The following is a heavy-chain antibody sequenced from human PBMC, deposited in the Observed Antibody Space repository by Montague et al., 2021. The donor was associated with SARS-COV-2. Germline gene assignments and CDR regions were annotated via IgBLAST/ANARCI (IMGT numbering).Heavy chain of an antibody. J-gene: IGHJ5*02. CDR3: ARTLHDYIWGSYRSPYWFDP. V-gene: IGHV4-34*01. Sequence: SETRSLTCAVYGGSFSGYYWSWIRQPPGKGLEWIGEINHSGSTNCNPSLKSRVTISVDTSKNQFSLKLSSVTAADTAVYYCARTLHDYIWGSYRSPYWFDPWGQGTLVTVSS. CDR1: GGSFSGYY. CDR2: INHSGST. D-gene: IGHD3-16*02.